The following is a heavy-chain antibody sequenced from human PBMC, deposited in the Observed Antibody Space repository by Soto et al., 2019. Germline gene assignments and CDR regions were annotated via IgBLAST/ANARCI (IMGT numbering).Heavy chain of an antibody. Sequence: PXGSLKIACKGSGYSFTSYWIGWVRQMPGKGLEWMGIIYPGDSDTRYSPSFQGQVTISADKSISTAYLQWSSLKASDTAMYYCARLSHYDFWSGYFFPFDYWGQGTLVTVSS. CDR1: GYSFTSYW. J-gene: IGHJ4*02. CDR2: IYPGDSDT. D-gene: IGHD3-3*01. CDR3: ARLSHYDFWSGYFFPFDY. V-gene: IGHV5-51*01.